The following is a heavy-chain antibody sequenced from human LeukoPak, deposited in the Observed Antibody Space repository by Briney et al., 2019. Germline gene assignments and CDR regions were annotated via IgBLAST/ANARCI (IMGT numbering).Heavy chain of an antibody. CDR2: IYYSGST. CDR3: ARVELYYYGMDV. J-gene: IGHJ6*02. Sequence: PSGTLSLTCTVSGGSISSGDYYWSWIRQPPGKGLEWIVYIYYSGSTYYNPSLKSRVTISVDTSKNQFSLKLSSVTAADTAGYYCARVELYYYGMDVWGQGTTVTVSS. D-gene: IGHD1-1*01. CDR1: GGSISSGDYY. V-gene: IGHV4-30-4*01.